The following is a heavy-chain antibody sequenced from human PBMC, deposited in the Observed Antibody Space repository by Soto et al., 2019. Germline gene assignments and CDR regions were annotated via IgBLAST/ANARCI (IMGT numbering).Heavy chain of an antibody. D-gene: IGHD6-13*01. J-gene: IGHJ2*01. CDR2: ISYDGSNK. Sequence: QVQLVESGGGVVQPGRSLRLSCAASGFTFSSYGMHWVRQAPGKGLEWVAVISYDGSNKYYADSVKGRFTISRDNSKNTLYLQMNSLRAEDTAVYYWAKRAAAAGNWYFDLWGRGTLVTVSS. CDR3: AKRAAAAGNWYFDL. CDR1: GFTFSSYG. V-gene: IGHV3-30*18.